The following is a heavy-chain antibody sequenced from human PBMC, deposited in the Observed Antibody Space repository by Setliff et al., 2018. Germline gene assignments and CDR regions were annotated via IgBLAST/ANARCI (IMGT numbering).Heavy chain of an antibody. CDR1: GFSLRSSGVG. V-gene: IGHV2-5*01. CDR3: ARRTEVIGSGNFVRNFFDP. CDR2: IYWSGER. J-gene: IGHJ5*02. Sequence: VSGPTLVNPTQTLTLTCTFSGFSLRSSGVGVGWIRQPPGKALEWLAVIYWSGERRYSPSLRSRLSITWDTSKNQVVLTMTNVDPADTGTYYCARRTEVIGSGNFVRNFFDPWGQRTVVTVPQ. D-gene: IGHD3-10*01.